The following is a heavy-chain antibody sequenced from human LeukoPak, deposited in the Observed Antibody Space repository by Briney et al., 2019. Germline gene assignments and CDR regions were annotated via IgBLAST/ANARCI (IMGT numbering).Heavy chain of an antibody. J-gene: IGHJ4*02. Sequence: SETLSLTCAVSGGSISSSNWWSWVRQPPGKGLEWIGEIYHRGNTNYNPSLKSRVTMSLERSRNRFSLNLSSMTAADTAMYYCARSSYDTSGSYYFDYWGQGALVTVSS. V-gene: IGHV4-4*02. D-gene: IGHD3-22*01. CDR2: IYHRGNT. CDR3: ARSSYDTSGSYYFDY. CDR1: GGSISSSNW.